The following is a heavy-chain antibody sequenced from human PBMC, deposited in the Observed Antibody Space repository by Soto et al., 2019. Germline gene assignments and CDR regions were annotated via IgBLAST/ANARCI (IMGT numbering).Heavy chain of an antibody. V-gene: IGHV1-2*04. CDR2: INPKSGGT. J-gene: IGHJ6*02. D-gene: IGHD2-8*01. CDR1: GYSFTDYH. CDR3: ARGDSTDCSNGVCSFFYNHDMDV. Sequence: ASVKVSCKASGYSFTDYHIHWVRQAPGQGLEWLGRINPKSGGTSTAQKFQGWVTMTADTSTSTASMELTRLTSDDTAIYYCARGDSTDCSNGVCSFFYNHDMDVWGQGTTVTVSS.